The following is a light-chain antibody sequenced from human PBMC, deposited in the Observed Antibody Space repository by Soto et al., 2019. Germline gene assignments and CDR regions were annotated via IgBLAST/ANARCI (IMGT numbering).Light chain of an antibody. J-gene: IGLJ2*01. V-gene: IGLV2-14*01. CDR2: DVS. Sequence: QSVLTQPASVSGSPGQSITISCTGTSSDVGGYNYVSWYQQHPGKAPKLMIYDVSNRPSGVSNRFSGSKSGNTASLTISGLQAEDEADHYCSSYTSSSTQVVFGGGTKLTVL. CDR3: SSYTSSSTQVV. CDR1: SSDVGGYNY.